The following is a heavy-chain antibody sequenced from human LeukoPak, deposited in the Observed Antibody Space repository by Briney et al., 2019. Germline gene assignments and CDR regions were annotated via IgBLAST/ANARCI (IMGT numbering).Heavy chain of an antibody. CDR1: GGSFSGYY. CDR3: ARGGRDGYN. V-gene: IGHV4-34*01. CDR2: INHSGTT. J-gene: IGHJ4*02. D-gene: IGHD5-24*01. Sequence: SETLSLTCAVYGGSFSGYYWSWIRQPPGKGLEWIGEINHSGTTNYNPSLKSRVSISVDTSKNQFSLKLSSVTAADTAVYYCARGGRDGYNWGQGTLVTVSS.